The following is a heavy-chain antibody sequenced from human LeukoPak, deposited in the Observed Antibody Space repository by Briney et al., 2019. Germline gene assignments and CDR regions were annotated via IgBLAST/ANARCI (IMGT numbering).Heavy chain of an antibody. Sequence: SQTLSLTCSVSGGSISSGDYYWSWIRQPPGKGLEWIGYIYYSGSTYYNPSLKSRVTISVDTSKNQFFLKLSSVTAADTAVYYCAREVAGYYDSSGYFDIWGQGTMVTVSS. CDR1: GGSISSGDYY. CDR3: AREVAGYYDSSGYFDI. V-gene: IGHV4-30-4*08. CDR2: IYYSGST. D-gene: IGHD3-22*01. J-gene: IGHJ3*02.